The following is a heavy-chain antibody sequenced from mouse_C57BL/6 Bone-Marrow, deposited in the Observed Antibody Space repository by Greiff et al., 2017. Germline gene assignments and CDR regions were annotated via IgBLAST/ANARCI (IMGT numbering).Heavy chain of an antibody. CDR2: IDPSDSYT. J-gene: IGHJ3*01. V-gene: IGHV1-69*01. CDR1: GYTFTSYW. Sequence: QVQLQQPGAELVMPGASVKLSCKASGYTFTSYWMHWVKQRPGQGLEWIGEIDPSDSYTNYNQKFKGKSTVTVDKSSSTAYMQLSSLTSEDSAVYYCARSSNYGSSYQFAYWGQGTLVTVSA. D-gene: IGHD1-1*01. CDR3: ARSSNYGSSYQFAY.